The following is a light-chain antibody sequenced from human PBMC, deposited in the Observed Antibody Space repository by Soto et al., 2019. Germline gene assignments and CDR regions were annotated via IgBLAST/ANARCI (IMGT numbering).Light chain of an antibody. CDR1: ESVSSSY. CDR2: GAS. J-gene: IGKJ1*01. Sequence: EIGLTQSPGTLSLSPGERATLSCRASESVSSSYLAWYQQKPGQAPRLLIYGASSRATGIPDRFSGSVSGTDFTLTVSRLEPEDFAVYYCQQYGSSLWPFGQGTKVDIK. CDR3: QQYGSSLWP. V-gene: IGKV3-20*01.